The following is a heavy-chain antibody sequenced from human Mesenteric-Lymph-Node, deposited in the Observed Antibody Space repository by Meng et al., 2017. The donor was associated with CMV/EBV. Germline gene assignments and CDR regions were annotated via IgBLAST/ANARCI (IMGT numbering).Heavy chain of an antibody. CDR3: ARGFLEPYPMDV. J-gene: IGHJ6*02. CDR1: GFTFSTHA. Sequence: GGSLRLSCAASGFTFSTHAMSWVRQVPGKGLEWVSAITGSDGSTYYADSVKGRFTISRDNAKNTLYLQMNSLRAEDTAVYYCARGFLEPYPMDVWGQGTTVTVSS. CDR2: ITGSDGST. V-gene: IGHV3-23*01. D-gene: IGHD3-3*01.